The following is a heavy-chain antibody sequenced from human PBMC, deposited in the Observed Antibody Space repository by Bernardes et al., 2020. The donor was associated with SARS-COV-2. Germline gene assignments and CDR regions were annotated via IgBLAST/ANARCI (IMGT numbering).Heavy chain of an antibody. Sequence: SETLSLTCAVSGVSIFSDTYYWGWIRQSNGKELEWIGTLSYSGSPYPNPSLKSRLTMSVDTSRNQFSLRLTSVAAADTAVYYCARHLTPRQDYGAYDIWGQWTMVTVSS. CDR2: LSYSGSP. D-gene: IGHD4-17*01. CDR1: GVSIFSDTYY. J-gene: IGHJ3*02. CDR3: ARHLTPRQDYGAYDI. V-gene: IGHV4-39*01.